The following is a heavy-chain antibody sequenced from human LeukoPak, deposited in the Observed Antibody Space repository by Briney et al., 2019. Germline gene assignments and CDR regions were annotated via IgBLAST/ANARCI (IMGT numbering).Heavy chain of an antibody. CDR1: GFTFSSYA. J-gene: IGHJ4*02. D-gene: IGHD3-22*01. Sequence: GGSLRLSCAASGFTFSSYAMSWVRRAPGKGLEWVSAISGSGGSTYYADSVKGRFTISRDNSKNTLYLQMNSLRAEDTAVYYCAKVAYYYDSSGYYEYYFDYWGQGTLVTVSS. CDR2: ISGSGGST. CDR3: AKVAYYYDSSGYYEYYFDY. V-gene: IGHV3-23*01.